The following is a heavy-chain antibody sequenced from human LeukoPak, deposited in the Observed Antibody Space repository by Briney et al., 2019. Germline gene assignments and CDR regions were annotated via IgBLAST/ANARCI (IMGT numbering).Heavy chain of an antibody. J-gene: IGHJ4*02. CDR1: GYTFTSYD. D-gene: IGHD3-16*02. V-gene: IGHV1-8*01. CDR3: ARGVITFGGVIVPSDY. Sequence: GASVKVSCKASGYTFTSYDINWVRQATGQGLEWMGWMNPNSGNTGYAQKFQGRVTMTRNTSISTAYMELSSLRSEDTAVYYCARGVITFGGVIVPSDYWGQGTLVTVSS. CDR2: MNPNSGNT.